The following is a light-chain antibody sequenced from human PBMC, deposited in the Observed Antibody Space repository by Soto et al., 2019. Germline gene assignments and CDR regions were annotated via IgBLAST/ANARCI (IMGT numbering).Light chain of an antibody. Sequence: PQCPGTLYWSRREIASVSRGASQSVSSNLAWYQQKPGQAPRLLIYGASTRATGIPARFSGSGSGTEFTLTISSLQSEDFAVYYCQQYNNWPPYTVGPGTKVDI. CDR1: QSVSSN. V-gene: IGKV3-15*01. J-gene: IGKJ2*01. CDR2: GAS. CDR3: QQYNNWPPYT.